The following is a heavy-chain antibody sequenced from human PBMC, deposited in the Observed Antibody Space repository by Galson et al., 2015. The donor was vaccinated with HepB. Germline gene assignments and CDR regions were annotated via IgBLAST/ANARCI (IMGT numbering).Heavy chain of an antibody. CDR1: GFTFSQYH. J-gene: IGHJ6*02. CDR2: IDKGGRTI. Sequence: SLRLSCAASGFTFSQYHMNWVRQAPGKGLEWVSYIDKGGRTIYYADSVKGRFTISRDNAETSLYLQMNSLRDEDTAIYYCARDGGRGYDMGVWGQGTTVTVSS. D-gene: IGHD3-16*01. CDR3: ARDGGRGYDMGV. V-gene: IGHV3-48*02.